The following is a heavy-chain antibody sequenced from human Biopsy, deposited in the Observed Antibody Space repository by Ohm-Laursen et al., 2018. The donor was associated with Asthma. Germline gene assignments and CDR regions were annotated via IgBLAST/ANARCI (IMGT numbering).Heavy chain of an antibody. Sequence: ASVKVSCNASGYSFATNAMHWVRQAPGQRPEWMGWFNPGNGNPKVSEKFQGRVSITRDTSATTACLEVSSLTSEDTAVYYCARSAETYSGFDSNYYGMDVWGQGTRVTVSS. D-gene: IGHD5-12*01. V-gene: IGHV1-3*01. CDR3: ARSAETYSGFDSNYYGMDV. J-gene: IGHJ6*02. CDR2: FNPGNGNP. CDR1: GYSFATNA.